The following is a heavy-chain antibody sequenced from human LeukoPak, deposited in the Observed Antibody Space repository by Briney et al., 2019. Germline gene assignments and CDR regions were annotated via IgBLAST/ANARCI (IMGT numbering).Heavy chain of an antibody. Sequence: GGSLRLSCAASGFTFSSYSMNWVRQAPGKGLEWVSSISSSSSYIYYADSVKGRFTISRDNAKNSLYLQMNSLRAEDTAVYYCAKRPRYCSSTSCYAGGFDYWGQGTLVTVSS. CDR3: AKRPRYCSSTSCYAGGFDY. V-gene: IGHV3-21*04. CDR2: ISSSSSYI. J-gene: IGHJ4*02. CDR1: GFTFSSYS. D-gene: IGHD2-2*01.